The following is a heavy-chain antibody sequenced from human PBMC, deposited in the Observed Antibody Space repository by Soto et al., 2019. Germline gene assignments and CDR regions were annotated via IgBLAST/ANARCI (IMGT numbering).Heavy chain of an antibody. J-gene: IGHJ4*02. V-gene: IGHV4-34*01. D-gene: IGHD6-13*01. CDR3: ARGRIAATGCYFYY. CDR1: GGSFSGYY. CDR2: INHSGST. Sequence: PSETLSLTCAVYGGSFSGYYWSWIRQPPGKGLEWIGEINHSGSTNYNPSLKSRVTISVDTSKNQFSLKLSSVTAADTAVYYCARGRIAATGCYFYYWGQGTLVTVSS.